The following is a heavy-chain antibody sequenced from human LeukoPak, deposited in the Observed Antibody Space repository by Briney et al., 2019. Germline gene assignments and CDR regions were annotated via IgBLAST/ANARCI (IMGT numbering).Heavy chain of an antibody. Sequence: SETLSLTCSVSGYSISSGYFWGWIRQPPGKGLEWIASISHSGTTYYNPSLKSRLTISLAASKNRFSLRLSSVTAADTAVYYCARHYGNDILTESGFDPWGQGTLVTVSS. D-gene: IGHD3-9*01. CDR3: ARHYGNDILTESGFDP. CDR1: GYSISSGYF. CDR2: ISHSGTT. V-gene: IGHV4-38-2*02. J-gene: IGHJ5*02.